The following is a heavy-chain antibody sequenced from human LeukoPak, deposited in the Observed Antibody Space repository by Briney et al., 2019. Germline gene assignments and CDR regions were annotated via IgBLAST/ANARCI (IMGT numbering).Heavy chain of an antibody. J-gene: IGHJ4*02. CDR1: GYTFTSYD. CDR2: INPSGGST. CDR3: ATEGFDY. Sequence: ASVKVSCKASGYTFTSYDMHWVRQAPGQGLEWMGIINPSGGSTRYAQKFQGRVTMTEDTSTDTAYMELSSLRSEDTAVYYCATEGFDYWGQGTLVTVSS. V-gene: IGHV1-46*01.